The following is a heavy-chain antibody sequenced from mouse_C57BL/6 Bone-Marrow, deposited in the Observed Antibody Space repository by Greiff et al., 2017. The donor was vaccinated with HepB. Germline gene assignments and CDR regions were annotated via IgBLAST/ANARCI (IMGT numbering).Heavy chain of an antibody. J-gene: IGHJ1*03. D-gene: IGHD1-1*01. CDR1: GYTFTSYW. V-gene: IGHV1-7*01. CDR3: ARVGTTVVATPWYIDV. CDR2: INPSSGYT. Sequence: QVQLKQSGAELAKPGASVKLSCKASGYTFTSYWMHWVKQRPGQGLEWIGYINPSSGYTKYNQKFKDKATLTADKSTSTAYMQLSSLTYEDSAVYYCARVGTTVVATPWYIDVWGTGTTVTVSS.